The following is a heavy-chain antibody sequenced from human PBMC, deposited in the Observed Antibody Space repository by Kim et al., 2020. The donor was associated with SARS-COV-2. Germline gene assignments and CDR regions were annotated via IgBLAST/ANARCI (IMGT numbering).Heavy chain of an antibody. CDR3: ARVPHYDSSGYYFDY. D-gene: IGHD3-22*01. Sequence: AGPVEGRFTLSRDNAKNTLYLEMNNLRVEDTAFYYCARVPHYDSSGYYFDYWGQGTLVSVSP. J-gene: IGHJ4*02. V-gene: IGHV3-74*01.